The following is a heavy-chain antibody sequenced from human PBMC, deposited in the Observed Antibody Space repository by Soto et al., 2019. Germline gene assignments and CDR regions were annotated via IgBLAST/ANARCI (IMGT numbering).Heavy chain of an antibody. Sequence: SETLSLTCTVSGGSISSFYWSWIRQPPGKGLEWIGYIYYTGNTNYNPSLKSRVTISVDTSKNQFSLKLSSVTAADTAVYYCARMIAAVGTEYFDYWGQGTLVTVSS. V-gene: IGHV4-59*01. CDR3: ARMIAAVGTEYFDY. CDR2: IYYTGNT. J-gene: IGHJ4*02. CDR1: GGSISSFY. D-gene: IGHD6-13*01.